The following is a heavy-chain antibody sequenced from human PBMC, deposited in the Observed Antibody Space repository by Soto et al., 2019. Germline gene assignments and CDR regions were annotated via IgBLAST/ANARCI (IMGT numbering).Heavy chain of an antibody. Sequence: GGSLRLSCAASGIAFSNFAMGWVRQAPGKGLEWVSVIRGRGDGTRYADSVKGRFTISRDNSRNTLYLQMNSLRAEDTAEYYCAKGGFGIWDYYAFDIWGQGTMVTVSS. CDR2: IRGRGDGT. CDR1: GIAFSNFA. V-gene: IGHV3-23*01. D-gene: IGHD2-8*01. CDR3: AKGGFGIWDYYAFDI. J-gene: IGHJ3*02.